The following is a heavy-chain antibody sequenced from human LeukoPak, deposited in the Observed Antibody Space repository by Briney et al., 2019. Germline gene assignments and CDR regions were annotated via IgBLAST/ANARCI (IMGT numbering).Heavy chain of an antibody. CDR3: ARAIAAVGAYFDY. D-gene: IGHD6-6*01. J-gene: IGHJ4*02. V-gene: IGHV3-30-3*01. CDR1: GFTFSSYA. CDR2: ISYDGSNK. Sequence: GGSLRLSCAASGFTFSSYAMHWVRQAPGKGLEWVAVISYDGSNKYYADSVKGRFTISRDNSKNTLYLQMNSLRAEDTAVYYCARAIAAVGAYFDYWGQGTLVTVSS.